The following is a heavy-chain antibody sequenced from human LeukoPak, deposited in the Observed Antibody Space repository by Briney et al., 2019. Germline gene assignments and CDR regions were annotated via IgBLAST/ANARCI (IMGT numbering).Heavy chain of an antibody. CDR3: AREYYDSSGYYFGLDY. J-gene: IGHJ4*02. V-gene: IGHV3-33*01. CDR1: GFTFSSYG. CDR2: IWYDGSNK. D-gene: IGHD3-22*01. Sequence: GRSLRLSCAASGFTFSSYGMHWVRQAPGKGLEWVAVIWYDGSNKYYADSVKGRFTISRDNSKNTLYLQMNSLRAEDTAVYYCAREYYDSSGYYFGLDYWGQGTLVTVSS.